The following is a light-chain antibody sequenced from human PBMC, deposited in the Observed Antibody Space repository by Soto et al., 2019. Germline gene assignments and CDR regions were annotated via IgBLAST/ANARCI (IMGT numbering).Light chain of an antibody. CDR2: WAS. V-gene: IGKV4-1*01. Sequence: DIVMTQSPDSLAVSLGERATINCKSSQSVLYSSNNKNYLAWYQQKPGQPPKLLIYWASTRESGVPDRFSGSGSGTDFTLTISSLQAEDVAVYYCQQYYSTPRGTFGQGTMVEIK. J-gene: IGKJ1*01. CDR1: QSVLYSSNNKNY. CDR3: QQYYSTPRGT.